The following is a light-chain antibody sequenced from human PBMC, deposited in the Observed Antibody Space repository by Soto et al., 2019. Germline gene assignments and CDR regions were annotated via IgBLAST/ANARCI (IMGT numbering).Light chain of an antibody. CDR3: AAWDDSLNGWV. Sequence: QSVLTXPPSASGTPGQXVTXXXSXXXXXIGSNTVNWYQQLPGTAPKLLIYSNNQRPSGVPDRFSGSKSGTSASLAISGLQSEDEADYYCAAWDDSLNGWVFGGGTQLTVL. V-gene: IGLV1-44*01. J-gene: IGLJ3*02. CDR1: XXXIGSNT. CDR2: SNN.